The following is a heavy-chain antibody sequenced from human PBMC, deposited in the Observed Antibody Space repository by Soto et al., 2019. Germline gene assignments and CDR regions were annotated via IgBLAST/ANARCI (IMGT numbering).Heavy chain of an antibody. D-gene: IGHD5-18*01. CDR2: IIPIFGTA. V-gene: IGHV1-69*13. CDR3: AKKRGYSYGSYFDY. Sequence: SVKVSCKASGGTFSSYAISWVRQAPGQGLEWMGGIIPIFGTANYAQKFQGRVTITADESTSTAYMELSSLRSEDTAVYYCAKKRGYSYGSYFDYWGQGTLVTVSS. CDR1: GGTFSSYA. J-gene: IGHJ4*02.